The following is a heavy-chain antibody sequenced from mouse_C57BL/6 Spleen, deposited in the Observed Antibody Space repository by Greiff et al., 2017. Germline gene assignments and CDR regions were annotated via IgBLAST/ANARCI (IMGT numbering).Heavy chain of an antibody. CDR1: GYAFSSSW. J-gene: IGHJ1*03. D-gene: IGHD1-1*01. Sequence: VQLQQSGPELVKPGASVKISCKASGYAFSSSWMNWVKQRPGKGLEWIGRIYPGDGDTNYNGKFKGKATLTADKSSSTAYMQLSSLTSEDSAVYFGARGDITTVVAHWYFDVWGTGTTVTVSS. V-gene: IGHV1-82*01. CDR3: ARGDITTVVAHWYFDV. CDR2: IYPGDGDT.